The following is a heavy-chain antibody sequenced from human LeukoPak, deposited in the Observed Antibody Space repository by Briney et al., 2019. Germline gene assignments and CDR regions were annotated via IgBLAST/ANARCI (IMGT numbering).Heavy chain of an antibody. D-gene: IGHD2-15*01. Sequence: PSETLSLTCTVSGGSISSYYWSWIRQPAGKGLEWIGRIYTSGSTNYNPSLKSRVTMSVDTSKNQFSLKLSSVTAADTAVYYCARDYFARYCSGGSCYNWFDPWGQGNLVIVSS. V-gene: IGHV4-4*07. CDR3: ARDYFARYCSGGSCYNWFDP. CDR1: GGSISSYY. CDR2: IYTSGST. J-gene: IGHJ5*02.